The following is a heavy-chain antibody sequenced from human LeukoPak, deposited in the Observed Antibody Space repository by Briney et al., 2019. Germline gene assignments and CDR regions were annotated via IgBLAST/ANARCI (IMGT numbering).Heavy chain of an antibody. Sequence: ASVKVSCKASGYTFTSYYMHWVRQAAGQGHEWMGWISAYNGNTNYAQKLQGRVTMTTDTSTSTAYMELRSLRSDDTAVYYCAREAKGLRYFDWLSPASPYCFDYWGQGTLVTVSS. V-gene: IGHV1-18*04. CDR3: AREAKGLRYFDWLSPASPYCFDY. CDR2: ISAYNGNT. J-gene: IGHJ4*02. CDR1: GYTFTSYY. D-gene: IGHD3-9*01.